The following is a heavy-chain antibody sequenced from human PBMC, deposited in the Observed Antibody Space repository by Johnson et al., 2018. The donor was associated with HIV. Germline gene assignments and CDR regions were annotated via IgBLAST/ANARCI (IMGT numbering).Heavy chain of an antibody. V-gene: IGHV3-30*02. CDR3: AKVAYSSSYLDAFDI. CDR2: IRYDGGNK. Sequence: QVQLVESGGGVVQPGGSLRLSCAASGFTFSSYGMHWVRQAPGKGLEWVAFIRYDGGNKYYADSVKGRFTISRDNSKNTLYLQMNSLRAEDTAVYYCAKVAYSSSYLDAFDIWGQGTMVTVSS. D-gene: IGHD6-6*01. CDR1: GFTFSSYG. J-gene: IGHJ3*02.